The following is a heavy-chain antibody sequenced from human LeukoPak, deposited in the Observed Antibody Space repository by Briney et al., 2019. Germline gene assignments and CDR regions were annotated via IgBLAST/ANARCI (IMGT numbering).Heavy chain of an antibody. J-gene: IGHJ4*02. CDR3: ARGAWATRLGS. CDR1: GESLNSYY. D-gene: IGHD2-15*01. Sequence: NPAETLSLTCAVYGESLNSYYWSWVRQPPGEGLEWIGEIYESGTTEYNPSLKSRVTISMVPSKQQFSLSLSSVTAADTAVYYCARGAWATRLGSWGLGTPVIVSS. CDR2: IYESGTT. V-gene: IGHV4-34*01.